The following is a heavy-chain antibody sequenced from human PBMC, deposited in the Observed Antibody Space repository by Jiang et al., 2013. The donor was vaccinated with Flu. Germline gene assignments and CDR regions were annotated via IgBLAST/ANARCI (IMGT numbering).Heavy chain of an antibody. CDR3: ARARSGGYNYMGY. D-gene: IGHD5-24*01. V-gene: IGHV1-69*06. CDR2: GTA. Sequence: GTANYAQKFQGRVTITADKSTSTAYMELSSLRSEDTAVYYCARARSGGYNYMGYWGQGTLVTVSS. J-gene: IGHJ4*02.